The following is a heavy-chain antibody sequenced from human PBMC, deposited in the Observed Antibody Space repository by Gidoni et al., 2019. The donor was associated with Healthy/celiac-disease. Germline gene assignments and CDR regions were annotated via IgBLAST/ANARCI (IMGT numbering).Heavy chain of an antibody. CDR3: ARGGSGSYVRYYFDY. V-gene: IGHV4-59*01. Sequence: QVPLQESGPGLVKHSETLSLTCTVPGGSISSYYWTWTRQPPEKGLEWIGYIYYSGSTNYNPSLKSRVTISVDTSKNQFSLKLSSVTAADTAVYYCARGGSGSYVRYYFDYWGQGTLVTVSS. J-gene: IGHJ4*02. CDR1: GGSISSYY. D-gene: IGHD3-10*01. CDR2: IYYSGST.